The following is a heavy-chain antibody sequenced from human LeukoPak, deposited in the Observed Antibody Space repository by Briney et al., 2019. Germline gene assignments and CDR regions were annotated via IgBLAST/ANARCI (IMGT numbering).Heavy chain of an antibody. Sequence: GGSLRLSCAASGFTFSSYWMSWVRQAPGKGLEWVANIKQDGSEKYYADSVKGRFTISRDNAKNSLYLQMNSLRAEDTAVYYCARCSGSLYCGMDVWGQGTTVTVSS. CDR3: ARCSGSLYCGMDV. D-gene: IGHD3-10*02. J-gene: IGHJ6*02. CDR2: IKQDGSEK. CDR1: GFTFSSYW. V-gene: IGHV3-7*03.